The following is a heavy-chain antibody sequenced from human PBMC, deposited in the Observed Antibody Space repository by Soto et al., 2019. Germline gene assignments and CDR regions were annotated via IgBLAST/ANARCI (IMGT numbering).Heavy chain of an antibody. Sequence: EVQLVETGGGMIQPGGSLRLSCAVSGFSVSSNYMSWVRQAPGKGLEWVSLIYSGGTTSYADSVKGRFIISRDSSKNTLFLQMNSLRVEDTAVYYCARRYIVGVTGDYWGQGTLVTDSS. CDR3: ARRYIVGVTGDY. CDR1: GFSVSSNY. D-gene: IGHD1-26*01. J-gene: IGHJ4*02. CDR2: IYSGGTT. V-gene: IGHV3-53*02.